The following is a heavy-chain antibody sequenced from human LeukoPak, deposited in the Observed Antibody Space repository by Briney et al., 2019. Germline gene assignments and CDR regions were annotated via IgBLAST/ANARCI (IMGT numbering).Heavy chain of an antibody. D-gene: IGHD3-10*01. CDR2: ISGSGGST. J-gene: IGHJ4*02. Sequence: PGGSLRLSCAASGFTFSSYAMSWVRQAPGKGLEWVSAISGSGGSTYYADSVKGRFTISRDNSKNTLYLQMNSLRAEDTAVYYCAKDDLPNYYGAGSYHGYWGQGTLVTVSS. CDR1: GFTFSSYA. CDR3: AKDDLPNYYGAGSYHGY. V-gene: IGHV3-23*01.